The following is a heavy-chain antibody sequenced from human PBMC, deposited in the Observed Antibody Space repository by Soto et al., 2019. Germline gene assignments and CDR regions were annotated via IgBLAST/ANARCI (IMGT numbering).Heavy chain of an antibody. D-gene: IGHD2-15*01. V-gene: IGHV3-21*01. J-gene: IGHJ4*02. Sequence: PGGSLRLSCVASGFTFTSYSMLWVRQPPGKGLEWVSSISSDNNYIYYADSVKGRFTISRDNAKNSLYLQMISLRAEDTAVYYCARGRTCTGATCYGGGDYWGQGTLVTAPQ. CDR1: GFTFTSYS. CDR2: ISSDNNYI. CDR3: ARGRTCTGATCYGGGDY.